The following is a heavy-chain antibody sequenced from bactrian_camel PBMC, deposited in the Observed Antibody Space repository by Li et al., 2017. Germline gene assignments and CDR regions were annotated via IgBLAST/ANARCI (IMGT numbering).Heavy chain of an antibody. D-gene: IGHD2*01. V-gene: IGHV3S61*01. J-gene: IGHJ4*01. Sequence: HVQLVESGGGSVQAGETLNLSCTASGFSFDDADMGWFRQAPGKAREGVATITSDKKTNYADSVKGRFTISRDNAKNMLYLQMSSLKTEDTAVYYCAAYIWPSCHLPRYGGQGTQVTVS. CDR3: AAYIWPSCHLPRY. CDR1: GFSFDDAD. CDR2: TITSDKKT.